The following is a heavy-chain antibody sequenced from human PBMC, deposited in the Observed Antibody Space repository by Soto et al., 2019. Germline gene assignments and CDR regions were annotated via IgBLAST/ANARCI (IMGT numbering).Heavy chain of an antibody. CDR2: ISGSGGST. Sequence: PGGSLRLSCAASGFTVSSYAMSWVRQAPGKGLEWVSAISGSGGSTYYADSVKGRFTISRDNSKNTLYLQMNSLRAEDTAVYYCAKDMDYYGSGSYYKWDYWGQGTLVTVSS. CDR3: AKDMDYYGSGSYYKWDY. CDR1: GFTVSSYA. D-gene: IGHD3-10*01. J-gene: IGHJ4*02. V-gene: IGHV3-23*01.